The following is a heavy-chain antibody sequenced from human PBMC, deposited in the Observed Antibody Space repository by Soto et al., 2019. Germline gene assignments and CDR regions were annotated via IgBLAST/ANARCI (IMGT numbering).Heavy chain of an antibody. Sequence: SETLSLTCTFSCGSIISYYWSWIRQPAGKGLEWIGRIYTSGSTNYNPSLKSRVTMSVDTSKNQFSLKLSSVTAADTAVYYCARGACSSTSCHFGFDYWGQGTLVTVSS. V-gene: IGHV4-4*07. J-gene: IGHJ4*02. CDR3: ARGACSSTSCHFGFDY. D-gene: IGHD2-2*01. CDR2: IYTSGST. CDR1: CGSIISYY.